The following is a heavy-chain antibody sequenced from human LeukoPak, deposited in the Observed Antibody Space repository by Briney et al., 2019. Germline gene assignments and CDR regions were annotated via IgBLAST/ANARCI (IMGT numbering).Heavy chain of an antibody. CDR3: AKAWTAGYDRAFFDS. CDR1: GFTFRSYG. J-gene: IGHJ4*02. CDR2: ISGGGVNT. V-gene: IGHV3-23*01. D-gene: IGHD3-3*01. Sequence: GGSLRLSCAAPGFTFRSYGMTWVRQAPGKGIQWVSSISGGGVNTYYADSVKGRFTISRDNSRNTVYLQMNWLRVDDTATYYCAKAWTAGYDRAFFDSWGQGTLVTVSS.